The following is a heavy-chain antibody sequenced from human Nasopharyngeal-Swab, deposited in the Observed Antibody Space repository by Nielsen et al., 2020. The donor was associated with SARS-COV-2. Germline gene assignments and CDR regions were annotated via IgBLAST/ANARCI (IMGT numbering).Heavy chain of an antibody. CDR3: AGWITMIRGATFDI. CDR1: AGTFSSYA. Sequence: SEKVAWKASAGTFSSYAVSWVRQAPGQGLEWMGGIIPIFGTANYAQKFQGRVTITADESTSKAFMELSSLRSEDTAVYYCAGWITMIRGATFDIWGKGTMVAVSS. V-gene: IGHV1-69*13. J-gene: IGHJ3*02. CDR2: IIPIFGTA. D-gene: IGHD3-10*01.